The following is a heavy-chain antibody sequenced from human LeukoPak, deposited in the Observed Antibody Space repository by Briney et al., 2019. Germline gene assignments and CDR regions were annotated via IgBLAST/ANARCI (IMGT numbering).Heavy chain of an antibody. J-gene: IGHJ5*02. CDR1: GYSFTSYW. CDR2: IYPGDSDT. V-gene: IGHV5-51*01. CDR3: ARKQYDSSGWYNWFDP. D-gene: IGHD3-22*01. Sequence: GESLKISCKGSGYSFTSYWIGWVRQMPGKGLEWMGIIYPGDSDTRYSPSSQGQVTISADKSISTAYLQWSSLKASDTAMYYCARKQYDSSGWYNWFDPWGQGTLVTVSS.